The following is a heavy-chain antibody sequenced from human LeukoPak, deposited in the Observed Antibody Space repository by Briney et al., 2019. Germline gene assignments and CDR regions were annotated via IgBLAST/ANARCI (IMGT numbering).Heavy chain of an antibody. J-gene: IGHJ3*02. V-gene: IGHV1-2*02. CDR2: INSNSGGT. CDR3: ARIMEYYDFTPRGFDI. CDR1: GYTFTGSY. Sequence: ASVKVSCKASGYTFTGSYMQWVRQAPGQGLEWMGWINSNSGGTNYAQKFQDRVTMNRDTSITTAYMELSRLTSDDTAIYYCARIMEYYDFTPRGFDIWGQGTMVAVSS. D-gene: IGHD3/OR15-3a*01.